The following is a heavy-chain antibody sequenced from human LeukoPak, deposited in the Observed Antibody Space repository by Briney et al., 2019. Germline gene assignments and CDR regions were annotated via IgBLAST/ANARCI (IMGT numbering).Heavy chain of an antibody. CDR2: ISSGGSYI. J-gene: IGHJ6*03. CDR1: GIPFSRYH. V-gene: IGHV3-21*01. Sequence: GGSLRLSCVGSGIPFSRYHNNWVRQTPDKGLEWVSSISSGGSYIYSVDSLKGRFTISRDNAKNSVYLQMNSVRDEDTAVYYCAGGRGVDGNYYYYYMDVWGKGTTVTVS. CDR3: AGGRGVDGNYYYYYMDV. D-gene: IGHD6-19*01.